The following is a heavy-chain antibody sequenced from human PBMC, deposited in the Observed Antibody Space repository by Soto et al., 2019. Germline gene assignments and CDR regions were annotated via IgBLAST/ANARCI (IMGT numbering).Heavy chain of an antibody. J-gene: IGHJ4*02. Sequence: NPSETLSLTCTVSGGSISSGGYYWSWIRQHPGKGLEWIGYIYYSGSTYYNPSLKSRVTISVDTSKNRFSLKLSSVTAADTAVYYCARDSSSWKYFDYWGQGTLVTVSS. CDR3: ARDSSSWKYFDY. CDR2: IYYSGST. CDR1: GGSISSGGYY. D-gene: IGHD6-13*01. V-gene: IGHV4-31*03.